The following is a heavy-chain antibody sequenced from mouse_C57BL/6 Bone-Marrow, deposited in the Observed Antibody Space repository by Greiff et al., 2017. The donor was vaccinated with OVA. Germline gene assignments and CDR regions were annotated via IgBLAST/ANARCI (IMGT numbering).Heavy chain of an antibody. J-gene: IGHJ1*03. Sequence: EVQVVESGGGLVQPGGSMKLSCAASGFTFSDAWMDWVRQSPEKGLEWVAEIRNKANNHATYYAESVKGRFTISRDDSKSSVYLQMNSLRAEDTGIYYCTRPDGNYFTIVYFDVWGTGTTVTVSS. V-gene: IGHV6-6*01. CDR3: TRPDGNYFTIVYFDV. D-gene: IGHD2-1*01. CDR1: GFTFSDAW. CDR2: IRNKANNHAT.